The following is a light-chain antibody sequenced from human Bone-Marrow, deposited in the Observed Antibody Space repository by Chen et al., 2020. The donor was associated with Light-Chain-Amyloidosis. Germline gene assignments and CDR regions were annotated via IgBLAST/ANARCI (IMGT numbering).Light chain of an antibody. J-gene: IGLJ3*02. CDR2: RDN. V-gene: IGLV1-47*01. CDR3: ATWDDRLIALV. CDR1: GSNIGSNY. Sequence: QSVLTQPPSTSGTPGPRVTISCSGSGSNIGSNYVYWYQQLPGTAPKLLIYRDNQRPSGVPDRFSGSKSGNSASLAINGLRSEDEAEYYCATWDDRLIALVFGGGTKVTVL.